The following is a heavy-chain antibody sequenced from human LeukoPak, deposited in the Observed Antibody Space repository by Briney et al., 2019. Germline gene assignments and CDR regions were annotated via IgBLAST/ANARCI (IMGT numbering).Heavy chain of an antibody. CDR2: ISSSSSYV. J-gene: IGHJ4*02. CDR1: GFTFSSYS. D-gene: IGHD2-21*02. Sequence: KSGGSLRLSCAASGFTFSSYSMNWVRQAPGKGLEWVSSISSSSSYVYYADSVKGRFTISRDNAKNSLYLQMNSLRAEDTAVHYCAREAYCGGDCYSEDFDYWGQGTLVTVSS. V-gene: IGHV3-21*01. CDR3: AREAYCGGDCYSEDFDY.